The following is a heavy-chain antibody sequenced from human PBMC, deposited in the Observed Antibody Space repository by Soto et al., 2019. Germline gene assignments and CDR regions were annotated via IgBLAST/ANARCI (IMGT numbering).Heavy chain of an antibody. D-gene: IGHD4-17*01. V-gene: IGHV3-21*06. J-gene: IGHJ6*02. CDR2: ISRISGYI. CDR1: GLTFSNYG. Sequence: EVRLVESGGGLVKPGGSLRLSCVVSGLTFSNYGMIWVRQAPGKGLEWVSSISRISGYIYYADSVKGRFTISRDNAKSSLYLQMNSLRAEDTAVYYCARVHGDYGLDVWGPGTTVTVSS. CDR3: ARVHGDYGLDV.